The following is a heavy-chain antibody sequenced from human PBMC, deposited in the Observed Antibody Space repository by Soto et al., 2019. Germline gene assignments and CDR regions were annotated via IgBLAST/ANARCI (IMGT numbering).Heavy chain of an antibody. Sequence: GGSLRLSCAASGFTFSSYAMSWVRQAPGKGLEWVSAISGSGGSTYYADSVKGRFTISRDNSKNTLYLQMNSLRAEDTAVYYCAKQGITMVRGVYNWFDPWGQGTLVTVSS. V-gene: IGHV3-23*01. CDR2: ISGSGGST. D-gene: IGHD3-10*01. J-gene: IGHJ5*02. CDR1: GFTFSSYA. CDR3: AKQGITMVRGVYNWFDP.